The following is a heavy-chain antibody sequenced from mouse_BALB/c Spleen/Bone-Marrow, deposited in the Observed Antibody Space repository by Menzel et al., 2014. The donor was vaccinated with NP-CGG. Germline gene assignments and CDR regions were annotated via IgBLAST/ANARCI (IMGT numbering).Heavy chain of an antibody. D-gene: IGHD2-4*01. CDR2: IDPANGNT. Sequence: VQLQQSGAELVKPGASVKLSCTASGFNIKDTYMHWVKQRPEQGLEWIGRIDPANGNTKYDPKFQGKATITADTSSNAAYLQLSSLTSEDTAVYYCARLITTDYWGQGTTLTVSS. CDR1: GFNIKDTY. CDR3: ARLITTDY. J-gene: IGHJ2*01. V-gene: IGHV14-3*02.